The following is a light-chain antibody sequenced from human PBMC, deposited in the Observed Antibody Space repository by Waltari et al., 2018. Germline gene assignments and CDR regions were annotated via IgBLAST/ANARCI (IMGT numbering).Light chain of an antibody. J-gene: IGLJ2*01. CDR3: SSYTTTSPVI. CDR2: DVG. V-gene: IGLV2-14*03. CDR1: SRDIGRYTY. Sequence: QSALTQPASASGSLGQSITISCSGTSRDIGRYTYVSWYQQHPGKAPKLIIYDVGHRPSGVSHRFSGSKSGNTASLTLSGLRAEDEADYHCSSYTTTSPVIFGGGTKVTVL.